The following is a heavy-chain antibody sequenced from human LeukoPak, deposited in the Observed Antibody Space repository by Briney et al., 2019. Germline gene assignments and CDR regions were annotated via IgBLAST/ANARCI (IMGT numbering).Heavy chain of an antibody. Sequence: PGGSLRLSCAASGFTFSSYAMSWVRQAPGKGLEWVANIKQDGSEKYYVDSVKGRFTISRDNAKNSLYLQMNSLRAEDTAVYYCARDYYGSGSYSLFHYFDYWGQGTLVTVSS. CDR1: GFTFSSYA. CDR2: IKQDGSEK. V-gene: IGHV3-7*01. D-gene: IGHD3-10*01. J-gene: IGHJ4*02. CDR3: ARDYYGSGSYSLFHYFDY.